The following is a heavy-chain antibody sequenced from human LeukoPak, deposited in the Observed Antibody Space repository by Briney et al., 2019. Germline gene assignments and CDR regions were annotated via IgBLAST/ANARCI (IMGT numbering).Heavy chain of an antibody. CDR3: AKSKGSGTYYTNYFDY. V-gene: IGHV3-30*02. Sequence: GGSLRLSCAASGFTFSSYDMHWVRQAPGKGLEWVAFIRYDGSNKYYADSVKGRFTISRDNSKNTLFLQMNSLRAEDTAVYYCAKSKGSGTYYTNYFDYWGQGTLVTVSS. D-gene: IGHD1-26*01. CDR1: GFTFSSYD. CDR2: IRYDGSNK. J-gene: IGHJ4*02.